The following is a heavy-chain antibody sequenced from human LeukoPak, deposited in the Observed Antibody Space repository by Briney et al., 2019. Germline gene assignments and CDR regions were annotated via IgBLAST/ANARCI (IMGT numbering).Heavy chain of an antibody. CDR3: TRVGWFGELSFDP. V-gene: IGHV3-49*04. D-gene: IGHD3-10*01. CDR1: GFTFGDYA. CDR2: IRSKAYGGTT. J-gene: IGHJ5*02. Sequence: GGSLRLSCTASGFTFGDYAMSWVRQAPGKGLEWVGFIRSKAYGGTTEYAASVKGRFTISRDDSKSIAYLQMNSLKTEDTAVYYCTRVGWFGELSFDPWGQGTLVTVSS.